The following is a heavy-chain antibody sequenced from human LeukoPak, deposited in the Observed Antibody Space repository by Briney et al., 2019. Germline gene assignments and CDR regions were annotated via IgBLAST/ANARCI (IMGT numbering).Heavy chain of an antibody. D-gene: IGHD2-15*01. Sequence: GGSLRLSCAAPGSTFDDYAMHWVRQAPGKGLEWVSYISSSSSYTKYADSVKGRFTISRDNAKNSLHLQMNSLRAEDTAVYHCARDRYCSGGSCYGWFDPWGQGTLVTVSS. V-gene: IGHV3-11*06. CDR3: ARDRYCSGGSCYGWFDP. J-gene: IGHJ5*02. CDR1: GSTFDDYA. CDR2: ISSSSSYT.